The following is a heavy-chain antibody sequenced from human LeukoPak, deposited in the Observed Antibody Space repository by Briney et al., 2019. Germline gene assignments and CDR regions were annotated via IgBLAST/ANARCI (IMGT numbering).Heavy chain of an antibody. CDR2: INHSGST. Sequence: PSETLSLTCAVYGGSFSGYYWSWIRQPPGKGLEWIGEINHSGSTNYNPSPKSRVTISVDTSKNQFSLKLSSVTAADTAVYYCARVPYYYDSSGYYYSGIDAFDIWGQGTMVTVSS. D-gene: IGHD3-22*01. CDR1: GGSFSGYY. J-gene: IGHJ3*02. CDR3: ARVPYYYDSSGYYYSGIDAFDI. V-gene: IGHV4-34*01.